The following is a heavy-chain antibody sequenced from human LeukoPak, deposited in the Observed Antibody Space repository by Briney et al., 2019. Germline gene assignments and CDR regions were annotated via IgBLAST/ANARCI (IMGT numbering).Heavy chain of an antibody. CDR2: IYTSGST. V-gene: IGHV4-4*07. J-gene: IGHJ2*01. CDR1: GGSISSYY. D-gene: IGHD6-13*01. CDR3: AGSIAAAGPFDL. Sequence: PSETLSLTCTVSGGSISSYYWSWIRQPAGKGLEWIGRIYTSGSTNYNPSLKSRVTTSVDTSKNQFSLKLSSVTAADTAVYYCAGSIAAAGPFDLWGRGTLVTVSS.